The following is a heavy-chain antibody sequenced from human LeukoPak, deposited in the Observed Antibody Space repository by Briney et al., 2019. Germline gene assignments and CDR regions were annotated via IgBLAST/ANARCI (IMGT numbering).Heavy chain of an antibody. V-gene: IGHV1-2*02. CDR2: INPNSGGT. CDR1: GYTFTGYF. CDR3: ASSILYCSSNSCYFN. D-gene: IGHD2-2*01. Sequence: ASVKVSCKASGYTFTGYFMHWVRQAPGQGLEWMGWINPNSGGTNYAQTFQGRVTMTRDTSISTAYMELSRLRSDDTAVYYCASSILYCSSNSCYFNWGQGTLVTVSS. J-gene: IGHJ4*02.